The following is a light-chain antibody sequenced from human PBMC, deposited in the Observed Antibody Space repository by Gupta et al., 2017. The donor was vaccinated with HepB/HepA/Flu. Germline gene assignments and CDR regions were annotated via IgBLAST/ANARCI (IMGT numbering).Light chain of an antibody. V-gene: IGLV7-43*01. CDR1: TGAVTSSYS. J-gene: IGLJ3*02. Sequence: QTVVTQEPSLTVSPGGTVTLTCASSTGAVTSSYSPNWFQQKPGQAPMARRYTTTNNHSWTPARFYGALLGGKAVMKLSGVQAEDYYSEYCQLLNGGVGVFGGGTKLTVL. CDR3: QLLNGGVGV. CDR2: TTT.